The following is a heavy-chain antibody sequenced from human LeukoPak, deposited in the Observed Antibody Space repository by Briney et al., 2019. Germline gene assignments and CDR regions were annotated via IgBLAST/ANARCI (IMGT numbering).Heavy chain of an antibody. CDR2: ISSSSSYI. V-gene: IGHV3-21*01. CDR3: ARDRYYESSGYYMGYYYYGMDV. J-gene: IGHJ6*02. D-gene: IGHD3-22*01. Sequence: GGSLRLSCAASGFTFSSYSMNWVRQAPGTGLEWVSSISSSSSYIYYADSVKGRFTISRDNAKNSLYLQMNSLRAEDTAVYYCARDRYYESSGYYMGYYYYGMDVWGQGTTVTVSS. CDR1: GFTFSSYS.